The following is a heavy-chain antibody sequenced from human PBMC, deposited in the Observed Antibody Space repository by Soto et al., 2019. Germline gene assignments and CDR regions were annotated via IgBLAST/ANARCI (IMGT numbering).Heavy chain of an antibody. CDR3: ARVPGSGLRRYYYYYMDV. V-gene: IGHV1-8*02. J-gene: IGHJ6*03. CDR1: GGTFSSYA. D-gene: IGHD3-3*01. Sequence: PSVKVSCKASGGTFSSYAINWVRQATGQGLEWMGWMNPNSGNTGYAQKFQGRVTMTRNTSISTAYMELNSLRSEDTAVYYCARVPGSGLRRYYYYYMDVWGKGTTVTVSS. CDR2: MNPNSGNT.